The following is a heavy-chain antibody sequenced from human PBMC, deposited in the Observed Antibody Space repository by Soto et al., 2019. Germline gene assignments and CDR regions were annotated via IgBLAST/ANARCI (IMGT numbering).Heavy chain of an antibody. CDR1: GFTFSSYS. Sequence: EVQLVESGGGLVQPGGSLRLSCAVSGFTFSSYSMNWVRQAPGKGLEWVSYISSSSNSIYYADSVKGRFTISRDNAKNSLYLQMNSLRVEDTSVYYCARGSGDYVWPDAFDIWGQGTIVTVSS. V-gene: IGHV3-48*01. CDR2: ISSSSNSI. CDR3: ARGSGDYVWPDAFDI. D-gene: IGHD3-16*01. J-gene: IGHJ3*02.